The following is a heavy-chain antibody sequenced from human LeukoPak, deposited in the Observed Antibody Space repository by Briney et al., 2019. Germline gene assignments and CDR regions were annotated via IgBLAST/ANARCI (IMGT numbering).Heavy chain of an antibody. D-gene: IGHD1-26*01. CDR2: IKQDGSEK. CDR3: AKDSKIVGATFRSYHYMDV. J-gene: IGHJ6*03. CDR1: GFTFSSYW. V-gene: IGHV3-7*03. Sequence: PGGSLRLSCAASGFTFSSYWMSWVRQAPGKGLEWVASIKQDGSEKYFVDSVKGRFTISRDNAKNSLYLQMNSLRAEDTAVYYCAKDSKIVGATFRSYHYMDVWGKGTAVTVSS.